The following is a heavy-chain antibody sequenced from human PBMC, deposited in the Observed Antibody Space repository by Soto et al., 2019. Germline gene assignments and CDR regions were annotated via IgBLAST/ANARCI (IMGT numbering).Heavy chain of an antibody. D-gene: IGHD2-21*01. CDR1: GYTFTGYY. J-gene: IGHJ6*02. CDR3: ARDGLSADYCYYGMDV. V-gene: IGHV1-2*02. CDR2: INPNSGGT. Sequence: ASVKVSCKASGYTFTGYYMHWVRQAPGQGLEWMGWINPNSGGTNYAQKFQGRVTMTRDTSISTAYMELSRLRSDDTAVYYCARDGLSADYCYYGMDVWGQGTPVTVSS.